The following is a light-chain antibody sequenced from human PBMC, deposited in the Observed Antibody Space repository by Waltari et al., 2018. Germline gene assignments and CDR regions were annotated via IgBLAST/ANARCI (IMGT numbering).Light chain of an antibody. V-gene: IGLV2-23*01. CDR1: SSGVGNYDL. CDR3: CSYLGSNTWV. Sequence: QSALTQPASVSGSPGQSITISCTGTSSGVGNYDLVSWYQHHPGRAPKLIIYGANERPSGVSNRFSGSKSGIAASLTISGLQAEDEAYYYCCSYLGSNTWVFGGGTKLTVL. CDR2: GAN. J-gene: IGLJ2*01.